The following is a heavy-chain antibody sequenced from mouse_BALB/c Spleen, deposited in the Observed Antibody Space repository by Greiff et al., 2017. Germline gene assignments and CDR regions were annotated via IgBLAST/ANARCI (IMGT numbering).Heavy chain of an antibody. D-gene: IGHD1-2*01. CDR1: GFTFSSYT. V-gene: IGHV5-6-4*01. CDR3: TRVITTATGAMDY. CDR2: ISSGGSYT. J-gene: IGHJ4*01. Sequence: EVKLVESGGGLVKPGGSLKLSCAASGFTFSSYTMSWVRQTPEKRLEWVATISSGGSYTYYPDSVKGRFTISRDNAKNTLYLQMSSLKSEDTAMYYCTRVITTATGAMDYWGQGTSVTVSS.